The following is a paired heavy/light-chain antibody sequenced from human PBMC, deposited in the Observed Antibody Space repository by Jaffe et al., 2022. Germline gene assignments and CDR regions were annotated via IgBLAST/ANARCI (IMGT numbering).Heavy chain of an antibody. D-gene: IGHD5-18*01. Sequence: EVQLVESGGGLVHPGGSLRVSCAASGFTFSSYWMTWVRQAPGKGLEWVATIKQDGSEKYSVDSVKGRFTISRDNAKNSLYLQMNSLRAEDTAVYYCARVRPEYRYGYNNYYYLDVWGKGATVTVSS. CDR2: IKQDGSEK. J-gene: IGHJ6*03. V-gene: IGHV3-7*05. CDR3: ARVRPEYRYGYNNYYYLDV. CDR1: GFTFSSYW.
Light chain of an antibody. CDR1: QGISTY. J-gene: IGKJ5*01. CDR2: AAS. V-gene: IGKV1-12*01. Sequence: DIQMTQSPSSVSASVGDRVTITCRASQGISTYLAWYQQKPGKAPKVLIYAASNLQSGVPSRFSGSGSGTDFTLTITSLQPEDVATYFCQQAKIFPITFGQGTRLEIK. CDR3: QQAKIFPIT.